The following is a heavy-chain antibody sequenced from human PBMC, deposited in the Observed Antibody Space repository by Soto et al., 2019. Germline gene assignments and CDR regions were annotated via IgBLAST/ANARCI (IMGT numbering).Heavy chain of an antibody. Sequence: LSLTCTVSGGSISSGGYYWSWIRQHPGKGLEWIGYIYYSGSTYYNPSLKSRVTISVDTSKNQFSLKLSSVTAADTAVYYCARNTYYYDSSRFDYWGQGTMVTVYS. CDR2: IYYSGST. V-gene: IGHV4-31*03. J-gene: IGHJ4*02. D-gene: IGHD3-22*01. CDR3: ARNTYYYDSSRFDY. CDR1: GGSISSGGYY.